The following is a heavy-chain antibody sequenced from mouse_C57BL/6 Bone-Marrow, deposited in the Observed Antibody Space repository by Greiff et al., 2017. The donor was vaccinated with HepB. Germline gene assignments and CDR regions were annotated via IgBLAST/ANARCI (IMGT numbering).Heavy chain of an antibody. CDR2: IDPETGGT. CDR1: GYTFTDYE. CDR3: TRPLYYGYYFDY. J-gene: IGHJ2*01. D-gene: IGHD1-1*01. V-gene: IGHV1-15*01. Sequence: QVQLQQSGAELVRPGASVTLSCKASGYTFTDYEMHWVKQTPVHGLEWIGAIDPETGGTAYNQKFKGKAILTADKSSSTAYMELRSLTSEDSAVYYCTRPLYYGYYFDYWGQGTTLTVSS.